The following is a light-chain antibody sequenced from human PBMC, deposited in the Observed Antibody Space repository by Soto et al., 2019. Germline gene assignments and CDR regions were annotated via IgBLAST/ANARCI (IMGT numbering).Light chain of an antibody. V-gene: IGLV1-40*01. J-gene: IGLJ2*01. CDR3: QSYDNSLSALI. CDR2: GTS. CDR1: SSNIGAGYD. Sequence: QAVVTQPPSVSGAPGQRVTISCSGTSSNIGAGYDVHWYQQLPGTAPKVLIYGTSNRPSGVPDRFSGSKSGTSASLAITGLQAEDEADYYCQSYDNSLSALIFGGGTKLTVL.